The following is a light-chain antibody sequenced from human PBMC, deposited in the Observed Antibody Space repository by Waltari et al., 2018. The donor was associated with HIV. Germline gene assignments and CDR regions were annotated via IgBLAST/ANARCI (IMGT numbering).Light chain of an antibody. CDR3: QQYGSSPIT. V-gene: IGKV3-20*01. CDR2: GAS. J-gene: IGKJ5*01. CDR1: QSVSSSY. Sequence: EIVLTQSPGTLSLSPGERATLSCRASQSVSSSYLAWYQQKPGQAPRLLMYGASSSATGIPDRFSCSGSGTDFTLIISRLEPEDFAVYYCQQYGSSPITFGQGTRLEIK.